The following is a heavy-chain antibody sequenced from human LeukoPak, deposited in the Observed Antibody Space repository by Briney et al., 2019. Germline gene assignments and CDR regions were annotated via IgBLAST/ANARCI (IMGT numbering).Heavy chain of an antibody. J-gene: IGHJ4*02. CDR1: GFTVSSNY. V-gene: IGHV3-53*01. CDR2: IYSGGST. D-gene: IGHD1-26*01. Sequence: GGSLRLSCAASGFTVSSNYMSWVRQAPGTGLEWVSVIYSGGSTYYADSVKGRFTISRDNSKNTLYLQMNSLRAEDTAVYYCARVRPRVGAEYYFDYWGQGTLVTVSS. CDR3: ARVRPRVGAEYYFDY.